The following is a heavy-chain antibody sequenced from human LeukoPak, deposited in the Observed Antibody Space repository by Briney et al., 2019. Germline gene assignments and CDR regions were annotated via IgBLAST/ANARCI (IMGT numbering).Heavy chain of an antibody. D-gene: IGHD4-17*01. CDR2: IIPILGMA. Sequence: GSSVKVSCKASGGTFNNYAMNWVRQAPGQGLEWMGRIIPILGMANYAQKFQGRLSITADRSSTTAYMELTSLRSDDTAVYYCARPSGTTVTTTSGAFDVWGQGTKVTVSS. J-gene: IGHJ3*01. CDR3: ARPSGTTVTTTSGAFDV. CDR1: GGTFNNYA. V-gene: IGHV1-69*04.